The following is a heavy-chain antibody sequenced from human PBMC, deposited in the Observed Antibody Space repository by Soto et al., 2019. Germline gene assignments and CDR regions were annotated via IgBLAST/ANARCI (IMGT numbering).Heavy chain of an antibody. CDR3: ARVPYDYVWGINLYTGGALAL. V-gene: IGHV1-2*02. CDR1: GYTFTAYS. D-gene: IGHD3-16*02. Sequence: GASVKVSCKASGYTFTAYSIHWLRQSPGQGLEWMGLINPNRGSTIYAQRFKGRVTMTRDPSASTVYMDVSRLRSDDTAVYYCARVPYDYVWGINLYTGGALALWGQGTMVTVSS. J-gene: IGHJ4*02. CDR2: INPNRGST.